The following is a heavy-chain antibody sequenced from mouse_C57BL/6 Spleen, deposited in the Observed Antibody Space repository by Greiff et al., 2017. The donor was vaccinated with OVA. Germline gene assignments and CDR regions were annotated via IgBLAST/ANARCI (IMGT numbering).Heavy chain of an antibody. D-gene: IGHD1-1*01. CDR2: ISDGGSYT. V-gene: IGHV5-4*01. Sequence: EVQRVESGGGLVKPGGSLKLSCAASGFTFSSYAMSWVRQTPEKRLEWVATISDGGSYTYYPDNVKGRFTISRDNAKNNLYLQMSHLKSEDTAMYYCARVGGSSSGAMDYWGQGTSVTVSS. CDR3: ARVGGSSSGAMDY. CDR1: GFTFSSYA. J-gene: IGHJ4*01.